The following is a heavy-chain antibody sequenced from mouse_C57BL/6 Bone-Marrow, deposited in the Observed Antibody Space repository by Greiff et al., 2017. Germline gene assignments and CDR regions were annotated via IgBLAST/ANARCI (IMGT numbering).Heavy chain of an antibody. J-gene: IGHJ4*01. V-gene: IGHV1-18*01. CDR2: INPNNGGT. CDR1: GYTFTDYN. CDR3: ARRGWLLSLYYAMDY. Sequence: VQLQQSGPELVKPGASVKIPCKASGYTFTDYNMDWVKQSHGKSLAWIGDINPNNGGTISNQKFKGKATLSVDKSSISAYMELRFLASEDTAVYCCARRGWLLSLYYAMDYWGQGTLVTVAS. D-gene: IGHD2-3*01.